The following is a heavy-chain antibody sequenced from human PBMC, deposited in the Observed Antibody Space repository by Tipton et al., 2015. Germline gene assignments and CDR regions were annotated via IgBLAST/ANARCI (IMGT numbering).Heavy chain of an antibody. CDR3: ARAVVVAGVHWSFDL. J-gene: IGHJ2*01. D-gene: IGHD2-15*01. CDR2: ISGSNTNT. V-gene: IGHV3-21*06. Sequence: SLRLSCAASGFTFSIYTMHWVRQAPGKGLEWVSSISGSNTNTYYGDSLKGRFTVSRDNAKNSVELQMNSLRAEDTAVYYCARAVVVAGVHWSFDLWGRGTLVTVSS. CDR1: GFTFSIYT.